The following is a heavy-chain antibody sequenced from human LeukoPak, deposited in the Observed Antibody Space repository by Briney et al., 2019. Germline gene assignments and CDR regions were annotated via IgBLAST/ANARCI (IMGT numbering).Heavy chain of an antibody. D-gene: IGHD5-12*01. V-gene: IGHV3-7*03. J-gene: IGHJ4*02. CDR3: ARDLPDDVDIVATITGIDY. CDR1: GITFSSYW. Sequence: PGGSLRLSCAASGITFSSYWMSWVRQARGRGLEGVAKIKQDGREKYYVDSVKGRFTISRDNAKNSLYLQMNSLRAEYTAVYYCARDLPDDVDIVATITGIDYWGQGTLVTVSS. CDR2: IKQDGREK.